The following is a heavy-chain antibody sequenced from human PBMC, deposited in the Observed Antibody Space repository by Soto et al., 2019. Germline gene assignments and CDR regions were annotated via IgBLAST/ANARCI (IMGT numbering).Heavy chain of an antibody. CDR1: GFTFSSYG. CDR2: IWYDGSNK. V-gene: IGHV3-33*01. J-gene: IGHJ6*02. D-gene: IGHD6-13*01. CDR3: ARDRASAAAGSWGMDV. Sequence: QVQLVESGGGVVQPGRSLRLSCAASGFTFSSYGMHWVRQAPGKGLEWVAVIWYDGSNKYYADSVKGRFTISRDNSKNPLYLQMNSLRVEDTAVYYCARDRASAAAGSWGMDVWGQGTTVTVSS.